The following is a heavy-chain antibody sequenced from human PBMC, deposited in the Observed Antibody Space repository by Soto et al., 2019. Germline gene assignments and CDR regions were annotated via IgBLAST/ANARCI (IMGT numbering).Heavy chain of an antibody. V-gene: IGHV4-59*01. CDR2: IYYSGST. J-gene: IGHJ6*02. CDR1: GGSISSYY. CDR3: ARGGPYSSGYYYYYYYGMDV. Sequence: PSETLSLTCTVSGGSISSYYWSWIRQPPGKGLEWIGYIYYSGSTNYNPSLKSRVAISVDTSKNQFSLKLSSVTAADTAVYYCARGGPYSSGYYYYYYYGMDVWGQGTTVTVSS. D-gene: IGHD3-22*01.